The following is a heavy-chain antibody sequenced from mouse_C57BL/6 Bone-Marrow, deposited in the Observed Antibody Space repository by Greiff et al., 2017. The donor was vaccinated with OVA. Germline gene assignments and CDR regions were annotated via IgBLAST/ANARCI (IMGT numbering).Heavy chain of an antibody. CDR2: IDPSDSET. Sequence: QVQLQQPGAELVRPGSSVTLSCKASGYTFTSYWMHWVKQRPIQGLEWIGNIDPSDSETHYNQKFKDKATLTVDKSSSTAYMQLSSLTSEDSAVYYCARGYYGRAFAYWGQGTLVTVSA. CDR3: ARGYYGRAFAY. J-gene: IGHJ3*01. CDR1: GYTFTSYW. D-gene: IGHD1-1*01. V-gene: IGHV1-52*01.